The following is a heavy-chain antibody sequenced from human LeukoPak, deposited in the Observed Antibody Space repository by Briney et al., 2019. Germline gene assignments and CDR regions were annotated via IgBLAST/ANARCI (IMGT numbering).Heavy chain of an antibody. CDR1: GYSFTSYW. CDR3: ARRYYYDTSGYYLAQDAFDI. Sequence: GESLKISCKGSGYSFTSYWIGWVRRMPGKGLEWLGILYPGDSDITYSPSFQGQVTISADKSINTAYLQWSSLKASDTAMYYCARRYYYDTSGYYLAQDAFDIWGQGTMVTVSS. D-gene: IGHD3-22*01. V-gene: IGHV5-51*01. CDR2: LYPGDSDI. J-gene: IGHJ3*02.